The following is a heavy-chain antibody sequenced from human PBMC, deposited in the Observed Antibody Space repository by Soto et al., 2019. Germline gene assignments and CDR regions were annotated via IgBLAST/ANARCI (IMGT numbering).Heavy chain of an antibody. D-gene: IGHD3-16*02. CDR2: IKHDTGEA. Sequence: PGGSLRLSCAASGFKFSDYWMSWVRQAPGKGLEWVGNIKHDTGEAHYAYSVKGRFTITRDNIKNVLFLQMNGLRSDDTASYYCARDGLLFSGPYRPSRFDYWGLGTLGTV. J-gene: IGHJ4*02. CDR1: GFKFSDYW. CDR3: ARDGLLFSGPYRPSRFDY. V-gene: IGHV3-7*03.